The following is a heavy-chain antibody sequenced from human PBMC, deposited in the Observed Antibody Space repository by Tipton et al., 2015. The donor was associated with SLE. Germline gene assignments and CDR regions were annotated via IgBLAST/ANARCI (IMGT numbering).Heavy chain of an antibody. CDR2: IKHSGST. Sequence: TLSLTCAVYGGSFSGYYWSWIRQPPGKGRGWIGEIKHSGSTNYSPSLKSRVTISVDTSKNQFSLKLSSVTAADTAVYYCARENVAADVALDVWGQGTMVTVSS. D-gene: IGHD6-13*01. CDR1: GGSFSGYY. J-gene: IGHJ3*01. V-gene: IGHV4-34*01. CDR3: ARENVAADVALDV.